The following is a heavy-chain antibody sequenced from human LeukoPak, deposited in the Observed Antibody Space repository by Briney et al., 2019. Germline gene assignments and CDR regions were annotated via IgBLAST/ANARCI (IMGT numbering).Heavy chain of an antibody. V-gene: IGHV4-59*12. CDR2: IYYSGST. CDR1: GASISSYY. D-gene: IGHD1-7*01. Sequence: KTSETLSLTCTVSGASISSYYWSWIRQPPGKGLEWIGYIYYSGSTSYNPSLKSRVTISVDTSKNQFSLKLRSVTAADTAVYYCARLYGNYQNYFDYWGQGTLVTVSS. CDR3: ARLYGNYQNYFDY. J-gene: IGHJ4*02.